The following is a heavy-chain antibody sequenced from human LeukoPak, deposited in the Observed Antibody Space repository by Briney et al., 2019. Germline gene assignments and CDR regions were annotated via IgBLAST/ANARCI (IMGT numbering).Heavy chain of an antibody. CDR2: INSDGSET. CDR3: ARLTVTTKDAFDI. V-gene: IGHV3-74*01. Sequence: AGGSLRLSCVASGFTFSSNWMHWVRQGPGKGLVWVSRINSDGSETRHADSVKGRFTISRDNAKNTLYLQMNSLRAEDTAIYYCARLTVTTKDAFDIWGQGTMVIVSS. D-gene: IGHD4-17*01. J-gene: IGHJ3*02. CDR1: GFTFSSNW.